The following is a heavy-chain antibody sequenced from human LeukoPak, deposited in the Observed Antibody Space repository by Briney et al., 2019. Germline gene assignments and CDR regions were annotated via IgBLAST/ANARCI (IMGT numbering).Heavy chain of an antibody. CDR1: GGSISSSSYY. D-gene: IGHD3-22*01. Sequence: SETLSLTCTVSGGSISSSSYYWGWIRQPPGKGLEWIGSIYYSGSTYYNPSLKSRVTISVDTSKNQFSLKLSSVTAADTALYYCTRVVYYDDSGYGRAFDIWGQGTMVTVSS. CDR3: TRVVYYDDSGYGRAFDI. CDR2: IYYSGST. J-gene: IGHJ3*02. V-gene: IGHV4-39*07.